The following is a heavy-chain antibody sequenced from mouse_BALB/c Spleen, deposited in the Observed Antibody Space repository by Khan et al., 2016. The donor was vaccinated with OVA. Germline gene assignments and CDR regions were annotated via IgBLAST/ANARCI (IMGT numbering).Heavy chain of an antibody. CDR1: GYTFTSYW. CDR2: INPSSGYT. J-gene: IGHJ2*01. CDR3: ARDRIDY. Sequence: VQLQQSGAELAKPGASVKMSCKASGYTFTSYWMHWVKQRPGQGLEWIGYINPSSGYTEYNQNFKDKATLTADKSSSTAYMQRSSLTSEDSAVYYCARDRIDYWGQGTTLTVSS. V-gene: IGHV1-7*01.